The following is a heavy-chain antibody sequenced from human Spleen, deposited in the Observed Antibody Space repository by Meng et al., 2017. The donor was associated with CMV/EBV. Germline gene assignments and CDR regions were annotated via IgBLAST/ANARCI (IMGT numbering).Heavy chain of an antibody. CDR2: ISGGGENT. CDR3: AKDVGGDWHFDY. CDR1: GFTFSGSG. V-gene: IGHV3-23*01. D-gene: IGHD2-21*01. Sequence: LSLTCAVSGFTFSGSGMAWVRQAPGKGLEWVSTISGGGENTHYADSVKGRFTISRDNSKNTLYLQMNSLRAEDTAVYHCAKDVGGDWHFDYWGQGTLVTVSS. J-gene: IGHJ4*02.